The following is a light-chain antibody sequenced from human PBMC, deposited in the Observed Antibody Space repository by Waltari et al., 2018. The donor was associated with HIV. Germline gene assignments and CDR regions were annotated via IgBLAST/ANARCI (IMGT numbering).Light chain of an antibody. V-gene: IGKV3-11*01. J-gene: IGKJ2*01. CDR2: DAS. Sequence: IVLTQSPPTLSLSPVERATLSCRASQSVSSYLAWYQQKPGQAPRLLIYDASNRATGIPARFSGSGSGTDFTLTISSLEPEDFAVYYCQQRSNWPMYTFGQGTKLEIK. CDR1: QSVSSY. CDR3: QQRSNWPMYT.